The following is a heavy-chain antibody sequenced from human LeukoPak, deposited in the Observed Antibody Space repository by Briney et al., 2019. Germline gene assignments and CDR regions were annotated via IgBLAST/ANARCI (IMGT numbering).Heavy chain of an antibody. CDR1: GFIVSRNY. CDR2: IYSGGST. CDR3: ARGDLGHSSGWFLDY. D-gene: IGHD6-19*01. Sequence: GGSLRLSCAASGFIVSRNYMSWVRQAPGKGLEGVSVIYSGGSTYYADPVKGRFSISRDNSKNTLYLQMNSLRAEDTAVYYYARGDLGHSSGWFLDYWGQGILVTVSS. V-gene: IGHV3-53*01. J-gene: IGHJ4*02.